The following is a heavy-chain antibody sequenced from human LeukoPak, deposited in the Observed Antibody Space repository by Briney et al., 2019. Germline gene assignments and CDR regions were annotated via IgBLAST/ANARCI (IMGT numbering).Heavy chain of an antibody. J-gene: IGHJ4*02. Sequence: PGGSLRLSCAASGFTFSRYWMHWVRQGPGKGLVWVSRINSDGSSTSYADSVKGRFTISRDNAKNTLYLQMSSLRAEDTAVYYCATAAAGTLADFWGQGTLVTVSS. CDR2: INSDGSST. D-gene: IGHD6-13*01. CDR1: GFTFSRYW. CDR3: ATAAAGTLADF. V-gene: IGHV3-74*01.